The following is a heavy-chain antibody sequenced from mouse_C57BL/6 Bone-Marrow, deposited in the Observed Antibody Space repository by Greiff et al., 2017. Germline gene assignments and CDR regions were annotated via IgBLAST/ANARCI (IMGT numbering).Heavy chain of an antibody. Sequence: GGGLVQPKGSLKLSCAASGFSFNTYAMNWVRQAPGKGLEWVARIRSKSNNYATYYADSVKDRFTISRDDSESMLYLQMNNLKTEDTAMYYCVRTVYDGYSPWFAYWGQGTLVTVSA. D-gene: IGHD2-3*01. CDR2: IRSKSNNYAT. J-gene: IGHJ3*01. CDR3: VRTVYDGYSPWFAY. CDR1: GFSFNTYA. V-gene: IGHV10-1*01.